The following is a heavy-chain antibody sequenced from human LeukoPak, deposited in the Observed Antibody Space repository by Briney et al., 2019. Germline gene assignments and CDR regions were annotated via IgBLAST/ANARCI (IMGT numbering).Heavy chain of an antibody. D-gene: IGHD3-10*01. CDR3: ATPAYYYGSGSYYNVAFDI. Sequence: PSETLSLTCAVYGGSFSGYYWSWIRQPPGKGLEWIGEINHSGSTNYNPSLKSRVTISVDTSKNQFSLKLSSVTAADTAVYYCATPAYYYGSGSYYNVAFDIWGQGTMVTVSP. CDR1: GGSFSGYY. CDR2: INHSGST. J-gene: IGHJ3*02. V-gene: IGHV4-34*01.